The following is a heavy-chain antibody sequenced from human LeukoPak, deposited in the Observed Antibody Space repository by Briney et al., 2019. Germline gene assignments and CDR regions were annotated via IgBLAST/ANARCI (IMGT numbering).Heavy chain of an antibody. CDR1: GFTFSSYS. D-gene: IGHD3-22*01. CDR3: ARSYYDSSGYYNNDAFDI. Sequence: GGSLRLSCAASGFTFSSYSMNWARQAPGKGLEWVSSISSSSSYIYYADSVKGRFTISRDNAKNSLYLQMNSLRAEETAVYYCARSYYDSSGYYNNDAFDIWGQGTMVTVSS. CDR2: ISSSSSYI. J-gene: IGHJ3*02. V-gene: IGHV3-21*01.